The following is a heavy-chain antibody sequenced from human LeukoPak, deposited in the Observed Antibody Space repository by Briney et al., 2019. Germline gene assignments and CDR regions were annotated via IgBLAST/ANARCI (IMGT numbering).Heavy chain of an antibody. CDR1: GFTFSRHW. J-gene: IGHJ4*02. V-gene: IGHV3-7*01. Sequence: GGSLRLSCAASGFTFSRHWVSWVRQAPGKGREWVANIKQDGSEKYYVDSVKGRFTISRDNDKNSLYLQMNSRRAEDTAVYYCARDLDSSGWYDYWGEGTLVSVSS. CDR2: IKQDGSEK. CDR3: ARDLDSSGWYDY. D-gene: IGHD6-19*01.